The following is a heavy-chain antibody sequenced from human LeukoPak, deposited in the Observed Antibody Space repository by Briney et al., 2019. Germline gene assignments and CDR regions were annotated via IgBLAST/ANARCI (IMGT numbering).Heavy chain of an antibody. CDR2: IYSGGTI. D-gene: IGHD7-27*01. CDR1: GFTVSSNH. Sequence: PGGSLRLSCAASGFTVSSNHNHMSWVRQAPGKGLEWVSVIYSGGTIFYADSVKGRFTISRDNSKNTVYLEMNSLRAEDTAVYYCARDGENHYYDYWGQGTLVTVS. V-gene: IGHV3-66*01. J-gene: IGHJ4*02. CDR3: ARDGENHYYDY.